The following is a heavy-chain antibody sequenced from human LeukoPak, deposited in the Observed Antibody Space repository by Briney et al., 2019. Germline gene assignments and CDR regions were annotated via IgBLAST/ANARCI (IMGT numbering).Heavy chain of an antibody. Sequence: TGGSLRLSCAASGVTVSSSYMSWVRQAPGKGLEWVSTMYSGGGTDYADSVKGRFTISRDNSKNTLLLQMNSLRAEDTAVYYCARDPPPFYADYGYWGQGTLVTVSS. D-gene: IGHD4-17*01. CDR2: MYSGGGT. J-gene: IGHJ4*02. CDR1: GVTVSSSY. V-gene: IGHV3-66*01. CDR3: ARDPPPFYADYGY.